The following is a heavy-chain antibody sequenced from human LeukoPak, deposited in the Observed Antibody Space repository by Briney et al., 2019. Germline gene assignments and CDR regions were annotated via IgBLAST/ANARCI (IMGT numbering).Heavy chain of an antibody. J-gene: IGHJ4*02. CDR3: ARLRLAAAGTSDY. V-gene: IGHV4-38-2*02. D-gene: IGHD6-13*01. Sequence: PSETLSLTCTVSGYSISSGYYWGWIRQPPGKGLEWIGSIYHSGRTFYNPSLKSRVTISVDTSKNQFSLKLSSVTAADTAVYYCARLRLAAAGTSDYWGQGTLVTVSS. CDR1: GYSISSGYY. CDR2: IYHSGRT.